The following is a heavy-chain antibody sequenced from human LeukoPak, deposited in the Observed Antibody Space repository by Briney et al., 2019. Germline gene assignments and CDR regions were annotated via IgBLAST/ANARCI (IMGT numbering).Heavy chain of an antibody. Sequence: SVKVSCRASGGTFSSYAISWVRQAPGQGLEWMGRIIPILGIANHAQKFQGRVTITADKSTSTAYMELSSLRSEDTAVYYCARDPYSSGRSYFDYWGQGTLVTVSS. CDR1: GGTFSSYA. V-gene: IGHV1-69*04. D-gene: IGHD6-19*01. CDR3: ARDPYSSGRSYFDY. J-gene: IGHJ4*02. CDR2: IIPILGIA.